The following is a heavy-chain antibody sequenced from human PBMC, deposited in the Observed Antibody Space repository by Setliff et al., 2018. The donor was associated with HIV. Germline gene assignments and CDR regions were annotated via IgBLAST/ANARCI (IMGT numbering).Heavy chain of an antibody. CDR1: GGSISNGDHY. J-gene: IGHJ4*02. V-gene: IGHV4-30-4*08. CDR2: IYYTGDT. D-gene: IGHD2-21*01. CDR3: AKMSISASVYFDY. Sequence: PSETLSLTCTVSGGSISNGDHYWAWIRQSPGKGLEWIGYIYYTGDTYYRSSLESRVTISVDTSNNQFSLRLKSVTAADTAVYFCAKMSISASVYFDYWGQGTLVTVCS.